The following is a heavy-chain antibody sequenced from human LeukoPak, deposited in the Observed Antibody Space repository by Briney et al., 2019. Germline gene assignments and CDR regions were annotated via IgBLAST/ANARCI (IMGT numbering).Heavy chain of an antibody. V-gene: IGHV3-66*01. CDR1: GFTVSANY. CDR3: AGSLADCGGDCRLGDY. Sequence: GGSLRLSCAASGFTVSANYMSWVRQAPGKGLEWVSVIYSVGSTYYADSVKGRFTISRDKSKNALYLQMNSLRAEDTAVYYCAGSLADCGGDCRLGDYWGQGTLVTVSS. J-gene: IGHJ4*02. CDR2: IYSVGST. D-gene: IGHD2-21*02.